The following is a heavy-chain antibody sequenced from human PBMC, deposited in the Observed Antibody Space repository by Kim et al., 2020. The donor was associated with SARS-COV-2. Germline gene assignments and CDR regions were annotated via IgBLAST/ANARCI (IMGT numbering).Heavy chain of an antibody. CDR2: SRT. Sequence: SRTTYEDSVQGRFTISRDNAQCTLYLQMNSLSAEDTAVYFCAADRCYAPHYWGQGTEVTVSS. D-gene: IGHD2-15*01. V-gene: IGHV3-74*01. CDR3: AADRCYAPHY. J-gene: IGHJ4*02.